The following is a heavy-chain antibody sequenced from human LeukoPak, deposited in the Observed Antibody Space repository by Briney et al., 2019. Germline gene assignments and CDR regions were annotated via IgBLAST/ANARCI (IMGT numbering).Heavy chain of an antibody. D-gene: IGHD3-10*01. CDR1: AASISIYY. V-gene: IGHV4-4*07. Sequence: KPSQSLSLTFTVAAASISIYYWTGIRHPPGKGRKWMGVIYTRGSTNYNPSLKSRVTISVDTSKNHFPLKLSSFTPATTPVYYCGRVIDRGVIEYWGQGTLVTVSS. J-gene: IGHJ4*02. CDR2: IYTRGST. CDR3: GRVIDRGVIEY.